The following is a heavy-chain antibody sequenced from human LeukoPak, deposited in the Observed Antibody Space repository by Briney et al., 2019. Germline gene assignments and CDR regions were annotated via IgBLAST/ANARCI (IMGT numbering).Heavy chain of an antibody. Sequence: SETLSLTCSVSGGSVSSSFWSWIRQPPGKGLEWIGHIYYSGSTNYNPSLKSRVTISVDTSKNHFSLKLTSVSAAGTAVYYCARVGPTDDYGDSHDAFDIWGQGTLVAVSS. V-gene: IGHV4-59*02. D-gene: IGHD4-17*01. CDR1: GGSVSSSF. CDR2: IYYSGST. CDR3: ARVGPTDDYGDSHDAFDI. J-gene: IGHJ3*02.